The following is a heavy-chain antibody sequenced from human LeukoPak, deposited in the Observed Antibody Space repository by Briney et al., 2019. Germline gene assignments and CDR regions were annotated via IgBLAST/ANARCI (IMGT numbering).Heavy chain of an antibody. CDR3: ARDHRLAAAFDY. V-gene: IGHV3-23*01. J-gene: IGHJ4*02. CDR1: GFTFTSYA. Sequence: GGSLRLSCAAPGFTFTSYAMTWVRKAPGKGLDWVSSISSNGGSTYYADSVKGRFTISRANAKSTVYLQMNSLRAEDTALYYCARDHRLAAAFDYWGQGALVTVSS. D-gene: IGHD6-13*01. CDR2: ISSNGGST.